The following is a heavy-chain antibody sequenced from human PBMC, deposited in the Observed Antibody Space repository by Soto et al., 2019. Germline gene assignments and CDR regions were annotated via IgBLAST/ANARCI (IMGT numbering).Heavy chain of an antibody. V-gene: IGHV1-69*06. J-gene: IGHJ6*02. CDR2: IIPIFGTA. D-gene: IGHD3-16*01. CDR1: GGTFSSYA. Sequence: QVQLVHSGAEVKKPGSSVKVSCKASGGTFSSYAISWVRQAPGQGLEWMGGIIPIFGTANYAQKFQGRVTITADKSTSTAYMELSSLRSEDTAVYYCARHRGLKGGAGDYYYGMDVWGQGTTVTVSS. CDR3: ARHRGLKGGAGDYYYGMDV.